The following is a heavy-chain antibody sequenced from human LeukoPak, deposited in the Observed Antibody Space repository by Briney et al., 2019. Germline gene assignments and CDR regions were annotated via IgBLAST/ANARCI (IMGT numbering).Heavy chain of an antibody. CDR2: ISSSSSYI. J-gene: IGHJ4*02. V-gene: IGHV3-21*01. CDR1: SFTFSSYS. D-gene: IGHD6-19*01. CDR3: ARDRPSSGGYGELDY. Sequence: GGTVTLTCAAYSFTFSSYSMNWLRQAQGQGLEWLSCISSSSSYISYTVSVKGRFTISRDNAKTFMYPQMNSLRAEDTAVYYCARDRPSSGGYGELDYWGQGTLVTVSS.